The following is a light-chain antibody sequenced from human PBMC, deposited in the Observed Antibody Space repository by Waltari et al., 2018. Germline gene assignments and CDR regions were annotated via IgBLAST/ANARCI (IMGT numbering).Light chain of an antibody. CDR3: QTGGHGTWV. J-gene: IGLJ3*02. V-gene: IGLV4-69*01. Sequence: QLVLTQSPSASASLGASVKLTCTLSSGHSSNLIAWHQQQPEKGPRYWMKVNSDGSHSKGDEIPDRFSGSSSGAERYLTISSLQSEDEADYYCQTGGHGTWVFGGGTKLTVL. CDR2: VNSDGSH. CDR1: SGHSSNL.